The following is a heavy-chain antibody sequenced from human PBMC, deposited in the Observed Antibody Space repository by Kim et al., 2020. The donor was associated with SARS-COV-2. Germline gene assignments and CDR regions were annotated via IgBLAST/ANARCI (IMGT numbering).Heavy chain of an antibody. Sequence: GGSLRLSCAASGFTFSSYAMSWVRQAPGKGLEWVSAISGSGGSTYYADSVKGRFTISRDNSKNTLYLQMNSLRAEDTAVYYCAKARKYGRLQVYGMDVWGQGTTVTVSS. J-gene: IGHJ6*02. CDR1: GFTFSSYA. CDR3: AKARKYGRLQVYGMDV. V-gene: IGHV3-23*01. CDR2: ISGSGGST. D-gene: IGHD4-4*01.